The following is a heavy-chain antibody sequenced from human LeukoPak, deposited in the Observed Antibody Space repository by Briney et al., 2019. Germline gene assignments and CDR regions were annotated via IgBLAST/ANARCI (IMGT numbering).Heavy chain of an antibody. D-gene: IGHD6-19*01. CDR3: ARYLTGWSSAFDI. J-gene: IGHJ3*02. Sequence: GGSLRLSCAASGFTVSSNYMSWVRQAPGKGLEWVSVIYSGGSTYYTDSVKGRFTISRDNSKNALYLQMNSLRAEDTAVYYCARYLTGWSSAFDIWGQGTMVTVSS. CDR1: GFTVSSNY. V-gene: IGHV3-66*01. CDR2: IYSGGST.